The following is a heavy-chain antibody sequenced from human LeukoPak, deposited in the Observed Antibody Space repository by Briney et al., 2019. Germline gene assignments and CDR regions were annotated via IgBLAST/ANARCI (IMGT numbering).Heavy chain of an antibody. D-gene: IGHD6-19*01. V-gene: IGHV4-59*01. CDR2: IYNSVST. CDR1: GGSFSGYY. CDR3: VRDSSGWYKSWFDP. Sequence: PSETLSLTCAVYGGSFSGYYWSWIRQPPGKGLEWIGYIYNSVSTNYNPSLKSRVTISADTSKNQFSLKLRSVTAADTAVYYCVRDSSGWYKSWFDPWGQGTLVTVSS. J-gene: IGHJ5*02.